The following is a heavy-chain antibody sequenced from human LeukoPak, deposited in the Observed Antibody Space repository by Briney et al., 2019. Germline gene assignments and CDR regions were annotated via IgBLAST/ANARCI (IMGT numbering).Heavy chain of an antibody. V-gene: IGHV3-21*01. CDR3: ARDHGIRGDSTYYMDV. J-gene: IGHJ6*03. CDR1: GFTFSSYS. CDR2: ISSSSSYI. Sequence: GGSLRLSCAASGFTFSSYSMNWVRQAPGKGLEWVSSISSSSSYIYYADSVKGRFTISRDNAKNSPYLQMNSLRAEDTAVYYCARDHGIRGDSTYYMDVWGKGTTVTVSS. D-gene: IGHD2-21*02.